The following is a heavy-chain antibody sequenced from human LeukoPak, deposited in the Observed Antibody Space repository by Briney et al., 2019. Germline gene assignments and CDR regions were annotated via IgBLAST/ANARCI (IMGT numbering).Heavy chain of an antibody. CDR3: ARVGHSWSYYVVDFLVAFDI. CDR1: GYSFTSYW. CDR2: IYPGDSDT. Sequence: GESLKISCKGSGYSFTSYWIGWVRQLPGKGLEWMGIIYPGDSDTRYSPSFQGLVTISADKSISTAYLQWSSLKASDTAMYYCARVGHSWSYYVVDFLVAFDIWGQGTMVTVSS. D-gene: IGHD1-26*01. V-gene: IGHV5-51*01. J-gene: IGHJ3*02.